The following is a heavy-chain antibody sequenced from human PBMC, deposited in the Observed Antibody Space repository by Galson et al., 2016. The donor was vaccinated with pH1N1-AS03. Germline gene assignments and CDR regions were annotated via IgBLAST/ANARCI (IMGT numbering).Heavy chain of an antibody. V-gene: IGHV3-23*01. CDR2: ISGTGDTI. Sequence: SLRLSCAASRFTLGDYAMTWVRQAPGKGLEWVSLISGTGDTIYYADSVKGRFSVSRDNSKNTLYVEMNSLRAEDTAVYYCARIRGYCDAPHCRAGHYYGMDVWGQGTTVTVSS. CDR3: ARIRGYCDAPHCRAGHYYGMDV. D-gene: IGHD2-2*03. J-gene: IGHJ6*02. CDR1: RFTLGDYA.